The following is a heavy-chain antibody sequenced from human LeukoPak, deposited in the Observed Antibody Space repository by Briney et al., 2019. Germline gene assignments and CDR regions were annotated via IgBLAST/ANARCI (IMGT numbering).Heavy chain of an antibody. Sequence: RASMKVSCQSSRFTFTDHYIHWVRQGPGQGLEWMGYIGPHSTFTSSPQEFQGRVTMTRDASMSTAYMELTRLTSDDTAVYYCVREGEGPLSKDFDYWGQGTLVTVSS. CDR1: RFTFTDHY. V-gene: IGHV1-2*02. CDR3: VREGEGPLSKDFDY. CDR2: IGPHSTFT. D-gene: IGHD2/OR15-2a*01. J-gene: IGHJ4*02.